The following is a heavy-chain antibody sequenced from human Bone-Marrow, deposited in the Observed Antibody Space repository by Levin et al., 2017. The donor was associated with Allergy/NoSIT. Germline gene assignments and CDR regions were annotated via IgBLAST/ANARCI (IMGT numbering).Heavy chain of an antibody. J-gene: IGHJ6*03. CDR3: AKACTTSYYYYYYMDV. CDR1: GFTFSSYG. CDR2: ISYDGSNK. V-gene: IGHV3-30*18. D-gene: IGHD2-2*01. Sequence: GESLKISCAASGFTFSSYGMHWVRQAPGKGLEWVAVISYDGSNKYYADSVKGRFTISRDNSKNTLYLQMNSLRAEDTAVYYCAKACTTSYYYYYYMDVWGKGTTVTVSS.